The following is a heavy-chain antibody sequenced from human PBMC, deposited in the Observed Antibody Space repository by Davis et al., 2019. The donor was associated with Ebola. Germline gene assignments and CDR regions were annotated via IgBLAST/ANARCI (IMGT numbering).Heavy chain of an antibody. CDR2: IFYTGST. D-gene: IGHD3-10*01. CDR3: VRGEDSMTLSD. J-gene: IGHJ4*02. V-gene: IGHV4-31*03. CDR1: GASISTGNYY. Sequence: SETLSLTCSVSGASISTGNYYWTWIRQFPGKGREWIGYIFYTGSTSSSNPSLKSRVTISLDASQNQFSLEMSSMTVADTAIYYCVRGEDSMTLSDWGRGTLVTVSS.